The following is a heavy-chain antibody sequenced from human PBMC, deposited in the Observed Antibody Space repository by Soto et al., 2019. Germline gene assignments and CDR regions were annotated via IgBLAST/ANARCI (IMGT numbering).Heavy chain of an antibody. CDR3: ARDSYYDILTGYPQGWFDP. CDR1: GGSIGSYY. Sequence: SETLSLTCTVTGGSIGSYYGSWIRQPPGKGLEWIGYIYYSGSTNYNPSLKSRVTISVDTSKNQFSLKLSSVTAADTAVYYCARDSYYDILTGYPQGWFDPWGQGTLVTVSS. D-gene: IGHD3-9*01. V-gene: IGHV4-59*01. CDR2: IYYSGST. J-gene: IGHJ5*02.